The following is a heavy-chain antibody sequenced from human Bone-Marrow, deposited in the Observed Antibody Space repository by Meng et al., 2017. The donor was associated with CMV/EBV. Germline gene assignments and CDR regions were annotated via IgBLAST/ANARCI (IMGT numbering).Heavy chain of an antibody. Sequence: ASVKVSCKASGYTFTNYYMHWVRQAPGHGLEWMGIINPSGGSTTFAQRFQGRISMTRDTSTSTFYMTLSSLSSEDTAVYYCARDSHNYDFWSGYYETYYGMDVWGQGTTVTVSS. J-gene: IGHJ6*01. V-gene: IGHV1-46*01. CDR3: ARDSHNYDFWSGYYETYYGMDV. D-gene: IGHD3-3*01. CDR1: GYTFTNYY. CDR2: INPSGGST.